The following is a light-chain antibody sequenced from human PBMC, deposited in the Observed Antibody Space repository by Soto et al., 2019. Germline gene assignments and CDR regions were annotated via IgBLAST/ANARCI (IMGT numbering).Light chain of an antibody. CDR2: DAS. CDR3: QQYNTYSGT. Sequence: DIQRTQSPSTLSASVGDRVTITCRASQSISTWVAWYQQRPGKAPNLLIFDASTLKSGVPSRFSGSGSGTEFTLTINSLQPDDFATYYCQQYNTYSGTFGQGTKV. J-gene: IGKJ1*01. CDR1: QSISTW. V-gene: IGKV1-5*01.